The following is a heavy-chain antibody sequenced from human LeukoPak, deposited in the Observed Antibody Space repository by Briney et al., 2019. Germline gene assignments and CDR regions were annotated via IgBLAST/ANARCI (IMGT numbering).Heavy chain of an antibody. Sequence: ASVKVSCKASGYTFTSYGISWVRQAPGQGLEWMGWISAYNGNTNYAQKLQGRVTMTTDTSTSTAYMELRSLRSDDTAVYYCARGEYYDFWSGYFSREVGYYGMDVWGQGTTVTVSS. J-gene: IGHJ6*02. CDR2: ISAYNGNT. CDR3: ARGEYYDFWSGYFSREVGYYGMDV. V-gene: IGHV1-18*01. D-gene: IGHD3-3*01. CDR1: GYTFTSYG.